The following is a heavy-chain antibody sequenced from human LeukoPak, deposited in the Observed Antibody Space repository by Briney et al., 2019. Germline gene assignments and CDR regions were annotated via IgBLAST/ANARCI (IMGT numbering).Heavy chain of an antibody. V-gene: IGHV4-38-2*02. Sequence: PSETLSLSCTVSGYSISSGYYWGWIRQPPGKGLEWIGYIYYSGSTNYNPSLKSRVTISVDTSKNQFSLKLSSVTAADTAVYYCASGTTVVNDAFDIWGQGTMVTVSS. CDR3: ASGTTVVNDAFDI. J-gene: IGHJ3*02. CDR1: GYSISSGYY. D-gene: IGHD4-23*01. CDR2: IYYSGST.